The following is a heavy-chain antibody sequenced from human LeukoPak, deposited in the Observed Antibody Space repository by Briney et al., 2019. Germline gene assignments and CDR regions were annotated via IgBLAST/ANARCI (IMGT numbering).Heavy chain of an antibody. J-gene: IGHJ2*01. V-gene: IGHV3-23*01. CDR1: GFTFSDYA. D-gene: IGHD6-19*01. CDR3: AKAARSSVAGLFFDL. CDR2: ITGSGRST. Sequence: PGGSLRLSCAASGFTFSDYALSWVRQAPGKGLEWVSGITGSGRSTYYADSVKGRFTISRDNSKNTLYLQMNNLRAEDTVVYYCAKAARSSVAGLFFDLWGRGTLVTVSS.